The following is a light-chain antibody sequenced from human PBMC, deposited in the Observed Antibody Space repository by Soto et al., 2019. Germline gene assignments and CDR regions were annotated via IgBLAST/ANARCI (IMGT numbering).Light chain of an antibody. J-gene: IGKJ1*01. CDR2: GAS. Sequence: EIVMTQSPATLSVSPGERATLSCRASQSFSSNLASYQQRPGQAPRLLIYGASTRATGIPARFSGSGSGTEFTLTISSLESEDFAVYYWQQYNNWPRLTFGQGTKVEIK. V-gene: IGKV3-15*01. CDR1: QSFSSN. CDR3: QQYNNWPRLT.